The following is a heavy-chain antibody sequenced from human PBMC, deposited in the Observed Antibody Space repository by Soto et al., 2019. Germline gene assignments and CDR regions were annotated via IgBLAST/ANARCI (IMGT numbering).Heavy chain of an antibody. CDR3: ARQSAAADDYFDY. CDR1: GGSISSSSYY. D-gene: IGHD6-13*01. Sequence: LSLTCTVSGGSISSSSYYWGWIRQPPGKGLEWIGSIYYSGSTYYNPSLKSRVTISVDTSKNQFSLKLSSVTAADTAVYYCARQSAAADDYFDYWGQGTLVTVSS. J-gene: IGHJ4*02. CDR2: IYYSGST. V-gene: IGHV4-39*01.